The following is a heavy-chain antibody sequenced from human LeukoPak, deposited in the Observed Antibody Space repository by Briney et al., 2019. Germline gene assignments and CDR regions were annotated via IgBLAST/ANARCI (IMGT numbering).Heavy chain of an antibody. J-gene: IGHJ4*02. V-gene: IGHV3-30*18. CDR1: GFTFSSYG. CDR2: ISYDGSNK. Sequence: GSLRLSCAASGFTFSSYGMHWVRQAPGKGLEWEAVISYDGSNKYYADSVKGRFTISRDNSKNTLYLQMNSLRAEDTAVYYCAKDTYYYDSSGYPHPDYWGQGTLVTVSS. D-gene: IGHD3-22*01. CDR3: AKDTYYYDSSGYPHPDY.